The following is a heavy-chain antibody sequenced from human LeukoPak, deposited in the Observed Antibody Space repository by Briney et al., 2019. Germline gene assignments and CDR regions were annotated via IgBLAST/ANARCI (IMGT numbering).Heavy chain of an antibody. CDR3: AKRGVVIRVILVGFHKEAYYFDS. Sequence: GGSLRLSCAVSRITLSNYGMSWVRQAPGKGQEWVAGMSDSGGRTNYADSVKGRFTISRDNPKNTLYLQMNSLRAEDTAVYFCAKRGVVIRVILVGFHKEAYYFDSWGQGALVTVSS. CDR1: RITLSNYG. J-gene: IGHJ4*02. V-gene: IGHV3-23*01. D-gene: IGHD3-22*01. CDR2: MSDSGGRT.